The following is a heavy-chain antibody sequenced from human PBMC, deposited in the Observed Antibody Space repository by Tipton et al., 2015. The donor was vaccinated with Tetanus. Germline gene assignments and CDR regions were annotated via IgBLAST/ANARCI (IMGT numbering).Heavy chain of an antibody. D-gene: IGHD3-10*01. V-gene: IGHV3-7*01. CDR2: IKQDGSEK. CDR1: GFTFSSYW. CDR3: ASNGGSGSYYLFDY. Sequence: SLRLSCAASGFTFSSYWMSWVRQAPGKGLGWVANIKQDGSEKYYVDSVKGRFTISRDNAKNSLYLQMNSLRAEDTAVYYCASNGGSGSYYLFDYWGQGTLVTVSS. J-gene: IGHJ4*02.